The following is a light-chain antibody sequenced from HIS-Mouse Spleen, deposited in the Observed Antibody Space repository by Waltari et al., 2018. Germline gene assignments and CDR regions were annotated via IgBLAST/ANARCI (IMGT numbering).Light chain of an antibody. CDR1: QGLLHSNGYNY. V-gene: IGKV2-28*01. CDR2: LGS. CDR3: MQALQTLLIT. J-gene: IGKJ5*01. Sequence: DIVMTQSPLSLPVTPGEPASLSCRSSQGLLHSNGYNYSDGYLQKPGQSPQLLIYLGSNRASGVPDRFSGSGSGTDFTLKISRVEAEDVGVYYCMQALQTLLITFGQGTRLEIK.